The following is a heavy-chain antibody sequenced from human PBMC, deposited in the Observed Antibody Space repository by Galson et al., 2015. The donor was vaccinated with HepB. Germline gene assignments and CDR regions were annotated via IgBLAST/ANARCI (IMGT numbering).Heavy chain of an antibody. D-gene: IGHD5-12*01. CDR2: ITYDGTNK. Sequence: SLRLSCAASGFTFNSYAMHWVRQAPGKGLQWVAVITYDGTNKFYARSVKGRFTISRDNSGNTLFLHMNSLRPEDTALYYCVKGGGYSAIRGIGGFDSWGQGALVTVSS. V-gene: IGHV3-30*04. CDR1: GFTFNSYA. CDR3: VKGGGYSAIRGIGGFDS. J-gene: IGHJ4*02.